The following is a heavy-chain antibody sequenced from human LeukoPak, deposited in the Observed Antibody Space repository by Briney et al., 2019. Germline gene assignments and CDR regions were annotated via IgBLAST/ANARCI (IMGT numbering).Heavy chain of an antibody. J-gene: IGHJ1*01. Sequence: SWTLSLTCGVHGESLNDYYWSWIRQSPGKGLEWIGEITHNGSTTFNPSLESRLTISVDTSKNQFSLKQTSVTAADASVYFCARGFCRGESCYSGEYFQHWGQGTLVTVSS. V-gene: IGHV4-34*01. CDR2: ITHNGST. D-gene: IGHD2-15*01. CDR3: ARGFCRGESCYSGEYFQH. CDR1: GESLNDYY.